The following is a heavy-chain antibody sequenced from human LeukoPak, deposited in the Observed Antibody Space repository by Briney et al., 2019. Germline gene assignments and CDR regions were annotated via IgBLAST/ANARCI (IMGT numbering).Heavy chain of an antibody. CDR2: INHSGST. J-gene: IGHJ6*04. V-gene: IGHV4-34*01. CDR1: GGSFSGYY. D-gene: IGHD3-10*02. Sequence: SETLSLTCAVYGGSFSGYYWSWIRQPPGKGLEWIGEINHSGSTNYNPSLKSRVTISVDTSKNQFSLKLSSVTAADTAVYYCARIVFGELLSGRYYYCGMDVWGKGTTVTVSS. CDR3: ARIVFGELLSGRYYYCGMDV.